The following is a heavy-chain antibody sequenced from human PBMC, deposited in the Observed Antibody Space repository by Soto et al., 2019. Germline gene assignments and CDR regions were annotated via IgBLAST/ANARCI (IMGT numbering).Heavy chain of an antibody. CDR3: AKNSIGIVVVVAAMDV. CDR1: GFTFSSYA. D-gene: IGHD2-15*01. CDR2: ISGSGGST. J-gene: IGHJ6*02. Sequence: EVQLLESGGGLVQPGGSLRLSCAASGFTFSSYAMSWVRQAPGKGLEWVSAISGSGGSTYYADSVKGRFTISRDNSKNTLYLQRNSLRAEDTAVYYCAKNSIGIVVVVAAMDVWGQGTTVTVSS. V-gene: IGHV3-23*01.